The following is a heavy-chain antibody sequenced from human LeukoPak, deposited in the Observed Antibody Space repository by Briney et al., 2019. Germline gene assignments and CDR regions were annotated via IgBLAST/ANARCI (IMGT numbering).Heavy chain of an antibody. Sequence: WASVKVSCKFSGYTLTELSMHWVRQAPGKGVGWMGGFDPEDGETIYAQKFQGRVTMTEDTSTDTAYMELTSLRPEDTAVYYCAALVAGRPYVAFHIWRQGTMVPVSS. D-gene: IGHD6-19*01. J-gene: IGHJ3*02. CDR2: FDPEDGET. CDR3: AALVAGRPYVAFHI. CDR1: GYTLTELS. V-gene: IGHV1-24*01.